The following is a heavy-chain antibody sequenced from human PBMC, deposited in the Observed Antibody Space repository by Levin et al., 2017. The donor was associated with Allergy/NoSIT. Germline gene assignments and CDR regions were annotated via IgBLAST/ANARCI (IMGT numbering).Heavy chain of an antibody. CDR1: SGFVGRDGYY. CDR2: IYHGGIT. J-gene: IGHJ4*02. V-gene: IGHV4-31*03. Sequence: SETLSLTCSVSSGFVGRDGYYWSWVRQRPGKGLEWIGYIYHGGITKYNPAYDRRAVISVNMSKNQLSLQLMSVTATDTAVYYCTRDGGSGSFYNRPFYFWGQGIPVTVSS. D-gene: IGHD3-10*01. CDR3: TRDGGSGSFYNRPFYF.